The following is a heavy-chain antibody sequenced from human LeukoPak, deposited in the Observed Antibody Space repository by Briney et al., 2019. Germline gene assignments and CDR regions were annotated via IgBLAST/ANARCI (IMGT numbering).Heavy chain of an antibody. CDR2: IYSNNGDT. CDR1: GGPIISRTDY. D-gene: IGHD2-15*01. Sequence: SETLSLTCTVSGGPIISRTDYWGWIRQPPGKGLEWIGTIYSNNGDTYSNPSLKSRVTISVDTSQNQFSLKVRSVIAADTAVYYCARGPCSGGSSYLNTSPFDSWGQGTLVTVSS. J-gene: IGHJ4*02. CDR3: ARGPCSGGSSYLNTSPFDS. V-gene: IGHV4-39*07.